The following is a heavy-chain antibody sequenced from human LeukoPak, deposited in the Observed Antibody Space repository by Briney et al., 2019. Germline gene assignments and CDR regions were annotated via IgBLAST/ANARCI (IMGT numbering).Heavy chain of an antibody. J-gene: IGHJ4*02. Sequence: PSETLSLTCAVYGGSFSGYYWSWIPQPPGRGLEWIGEINHSGSTNYNPSLKSRVNISVDTPKNQFSLKLSSVTAADTAVYYCAARHVLFDYWGQGTLVTVSS. CDR1: GGSFSGYY. CDR2: INHSGST. CDR3: AARHVLFDY. V-gene: IGHV4-34*01. D-gene: IGHD6-6*01.